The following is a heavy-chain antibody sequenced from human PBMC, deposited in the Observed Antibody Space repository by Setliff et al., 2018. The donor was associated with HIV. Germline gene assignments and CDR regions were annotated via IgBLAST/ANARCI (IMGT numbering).Heavy chain of an antibody. CDR2: INPNSGDT. Sequence: ASVKVSCKTSGYTFTGYYIHWVRQAPGQGLEWMGRINPNSGDTNYAQKFQGRVNMTRDTSISTAYMDLSGLRSDDTAVYYCMANIAATITYAFDIWGQGTMVTVSS. J-gene: IGHJ3*02. V-gene: IGHV1-2*06. D-gene: IGHD6-13*01. CDR1: GYTFTGYY. CDR3: MANIAATITYAFDI.